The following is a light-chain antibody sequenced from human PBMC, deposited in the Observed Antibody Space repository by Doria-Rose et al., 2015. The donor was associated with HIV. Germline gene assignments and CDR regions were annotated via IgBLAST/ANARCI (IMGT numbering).Light chain of an antibody. CDR3: HQYGTSWT. CDR2: DGS. CDR1: QSFSSTY. J-gene: IGKJ1*01. V-gene: IGKV3-20*01. Sequence: EIVMTQSPGTLSLSPGERATLSCRASQSFSSTYLAWYQQTPCQAPSLLIYDGSTRATGIPDRFSASGSGTDFTLTINRLEPEDFALYYRHQYGTSWTFGQGTKVEI.